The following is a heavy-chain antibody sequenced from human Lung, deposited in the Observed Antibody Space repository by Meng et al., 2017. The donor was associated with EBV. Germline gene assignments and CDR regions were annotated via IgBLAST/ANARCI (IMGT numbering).Heavy chain of an antibody. Sequence: QLQPQESGSGLVKPSPTLSLTCAVSSGSISSDTSSWNWIRQRPGKGLEWIGFVYRSGSTYYNPSLKSRVIISVDRSNNQFSLELNSVSAADTAVYYCARAKWGHSYGSEALYFDHWGPGTLVTVSS. CDR1: SGSISSDTSS. V-gene: IGHV4-30-2*01. J-gene: IGHJ4*02. CDR2: VYRSGST. D-gene: IGHD5-18*01. CDR3: ARAKWGHSYGSEALYFDH.